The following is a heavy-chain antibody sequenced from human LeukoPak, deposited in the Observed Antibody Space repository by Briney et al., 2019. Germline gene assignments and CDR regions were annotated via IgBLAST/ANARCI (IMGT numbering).Heavy chain of an antibody. CDR2: ISSSGSTI. V-gene: IGHV3-48*03. D-gene: IGHD3-22*01. Sequence: GGSLRLSCAASGFTFSSYEMNWVRQAPGKGLEWVSYISSSGSTIYYADSVKGRFTISRDNAKNSLYLQMNSLRAEDTAVYYCARAQYYYDSSGYYYPYYFDYWGQGTLVTVSS. CDR1: GFTFSSYE. CDR3: ARAQYYYDSSGYYYPYYFDY. J-gene: IGHJ4*02.